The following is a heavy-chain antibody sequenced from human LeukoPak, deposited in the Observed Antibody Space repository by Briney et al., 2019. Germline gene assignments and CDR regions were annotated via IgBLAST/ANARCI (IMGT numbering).Heavy chain of an antibody. CDR2: IIPIFGTA. CDR1: GGTFSSYA. J-gene: IGHJ6*03. D-gene: IGHD1-26*01. Sequence: GASVKVSCKASGGTFSSYAISWVRQAPGQGLEWMGGIIPIFGTANYAQKFQGRVTITADKSTSTAYMELSSLRSEDTAVYYCARGMKDRSSGSYGYYYYYMDVWGKGTTVTVSS. V-gene: IGHV1-69*06. CDR3: ARGMKDRSSGSYGYYYYYMDV.